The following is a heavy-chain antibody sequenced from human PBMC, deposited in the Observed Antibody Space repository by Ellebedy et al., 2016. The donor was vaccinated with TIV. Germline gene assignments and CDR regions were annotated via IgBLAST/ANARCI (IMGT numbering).Heavy chain of an antibody. CDR3: ARLGGYTGSPFDY. V-gene: IGHV4-38-2*02. D-gene: IGHD1-26*01. CDR2: SYHSGST. J-gene: IGHJ4*02. CDR1: GYSISSGYY. Sequence: MPSETLSLTCTVSGYSISSGYYWGWIRQPPGKGLEWIGSSYHSGSTYYNPSLKSRVTISVDTSKNQFSLKLSSVTAADTAVYYCARLGGYTGSPFDYWGQGTLVTVSS.